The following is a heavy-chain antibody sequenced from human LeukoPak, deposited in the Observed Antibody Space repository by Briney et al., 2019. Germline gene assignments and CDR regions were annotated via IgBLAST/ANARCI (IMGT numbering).Heavy chain of an antibody. Sequence: PSQTLSLTCTVSGGSISSGSYYWSWIRQPAGKGLEWIGRIYTSGSTNYNPSLKSRVTISVDTSKNQFSLKLSSVTAADTAVYYCARGRPFDIRGQGTMVTVSS. J-gene: IGHJ3*02. CDR3: ARGRPFDI. CDR1: GGSISSGSYY. V-gene: IGHV4-61*02. CDR2: IYTSGST.